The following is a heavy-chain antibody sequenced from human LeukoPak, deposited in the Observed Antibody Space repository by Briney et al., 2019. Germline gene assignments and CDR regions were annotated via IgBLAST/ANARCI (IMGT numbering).Heavy chain of an antibody. CDR2: ISGSGGST. CDR3: AKIVGDDSSGYYSSFDY. D-gene: IGHD3-22*01. V-gene: IGHV3-23*01. CDR1: GFTFSSYA. Sequence: GGSLRLSCAASGFTFSSYAMSWVRQAPGKGLEWVSAISGSGGSTYYADSVKGRFTISRDNSKNTLYLQMNSLRAEDTAVYYCAKIVGDDSSGYYSSFDYWGQGTLVTVSS. J-gene: IGHJ4*02.